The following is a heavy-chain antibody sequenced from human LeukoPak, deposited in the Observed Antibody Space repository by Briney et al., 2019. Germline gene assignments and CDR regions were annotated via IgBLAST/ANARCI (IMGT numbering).Heavy chain of an antibody. CDR1: GYSFTSFW. D-gene: IGHD2-15*01. J-gene: IGHJ4*02. CDR3: ARRRVCSGGRCYSDF. CDR2: IDPHDSST. Sequence: GESLKISCQGSGYSFTSFWINWVRQMPGKGLEWMGGIDPHDSSTTYSPSFEGHVTMSADNSISTAYLQWSSLKASDTALYYCARRRVCSGGRCYSDFWGQGSLVTVSS. V-gene: IGHV5-10-1*01.